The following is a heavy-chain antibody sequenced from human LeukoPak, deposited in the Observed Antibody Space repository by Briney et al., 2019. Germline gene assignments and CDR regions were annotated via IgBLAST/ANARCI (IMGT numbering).Heavy chain of an antibody. V-gene: IGHV4-30-2*01. CDR2: IYHSGST. CDR1: GGSISSGGYS. J-gene: IGHJ4*02. Sequence: SQTLSLTCAVSGGSISSGGYSWSWIRQPPGKGLEWIGYIYHSGSTYYNPSLKSRVTISVDRSKNQFSLKLSSVTAADTAVYYCARGGSSGWYYFDYWGQGTLVTVSS. D-gene: IGHD6-19*01. CDR3: ARGGSSGWYYFDY.